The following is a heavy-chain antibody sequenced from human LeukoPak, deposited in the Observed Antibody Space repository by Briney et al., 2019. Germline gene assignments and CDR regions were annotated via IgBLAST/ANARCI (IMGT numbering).Heavy chain of an antibody. J-gene: IGHJ1*01. D-gene: IGHD6-13*01. CDR1: GFTFSSYW. Sequence: GGSLRLSCAASGFTFSSYWMSWVRQAPGKGLEWVANIKQDGSEKYYVDSVKGRFTISRDNAKNSLYLQMNSLRAEDTAVYYCARSNSSSWYSEYFQHWGQGTLVTVSS. CDR3: ARSNSSSWYSEYFQH. CDR2: IKQDGSEK. V-gene: IGHV3-7*01.